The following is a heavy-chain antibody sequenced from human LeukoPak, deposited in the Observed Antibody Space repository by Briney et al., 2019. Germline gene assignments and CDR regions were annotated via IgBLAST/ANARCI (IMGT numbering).Heavy chain of an antibody. CDR2: ISWNSGSI. J-gene: IGHJ4*02. D-gene: IGHD6-19*01. CDR3: AKDWGRSGWYYFDY. CDR1: GFTFDDYA. Sequence: AGGSLRLSCAASGFTFDDYAMHWVRQAPGKGLEWVSGISWNSGSIGYADSVKGRFTISRDNAKNSLYLQMNSLRAEDTALYYCAKDWGRSGWYYFDYWGQGTLVTVSS. V-gene: IGHV3-9*01.